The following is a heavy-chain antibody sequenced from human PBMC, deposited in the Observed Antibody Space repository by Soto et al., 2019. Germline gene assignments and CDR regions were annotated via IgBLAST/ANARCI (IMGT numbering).Heavy chain of an antibody. Sequence: QVQLVQSGAEVKKPGSSVKVSCKASGGTYGTYDISWVRQAPGQWLEWMGGIIPVFGTANYAQKFQGRVTITADKSTTTAYMELSRLRSEDSAIYSCARRHFYYGIDVWGQGTTVTVSS. CDR3: ARRHFYYGIDV. V-gene: IGHV1-69*06. CDR1: GGTYGTYD. J-gene: IGHJ6*02. CDR2: IIPVFGTA.